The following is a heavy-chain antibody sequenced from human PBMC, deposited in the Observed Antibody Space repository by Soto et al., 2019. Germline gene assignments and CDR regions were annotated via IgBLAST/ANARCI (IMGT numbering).Heavy chain of an antibody. V-gene: IGHV3-21*01. Sequence: EVQLVESGGGLVKPGGSLRLSCAASGFTFSSYTMNWVRQAPGKGLEWVSSITSSGSYIYYPDSMKGRFTISRDNAKNSLYLQVKSLRAEDRAVYYCARLHCSGGSCYYSFDYWGQGTLVTVSS. CDR2: ITSSGSYI. CDR1: GFTFSSYT. J-gene: IGHJ4*02. CDR3: ARLHCSGGSCYYSFDY. D-gene: IGHD2-15*01.